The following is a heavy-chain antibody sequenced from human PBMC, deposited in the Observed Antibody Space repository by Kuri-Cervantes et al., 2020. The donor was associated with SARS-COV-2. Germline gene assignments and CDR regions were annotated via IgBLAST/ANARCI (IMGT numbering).Heavy chain of an antibody. CDR3: TTAVFGVAKPADY. D-gene: IGHD3-3*01. J-gene: IGHJ4*02. Sequence: GGSLRLSCATSGFSFSDCYMNRIRQAPGKGLEWVGRIKSKRDDGTTDYAAPVRGRFTISRDDSKNTLYLQLKSLKIEDTAVYYCTTAVFGVAKPADYWGQGTLVTVSS. V-gene: IGHV3-15*01. CDR2: IKSKRDDGTT. CDR1: GFSFSDCY.